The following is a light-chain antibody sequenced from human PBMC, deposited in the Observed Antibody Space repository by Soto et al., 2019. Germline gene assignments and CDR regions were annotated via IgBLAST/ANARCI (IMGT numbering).Light chain of an antibody. V-gene: IGLV2-11*01. Sequence: QSALTQPRSVSGSPGQSVTISCTGTSSDVGRYNYVSWYQHHPGTAPKVMIYDVSERPSGVPDRFSGSKSGNTASLTISGLQAEDEADYYCRSYAGSPTFVFGTGTQLTVL. J-gene: IGLJ1*01. CDR2: DVS. CDR3: RSYAGSPTFV. CDR1: SSDVGRYNY.